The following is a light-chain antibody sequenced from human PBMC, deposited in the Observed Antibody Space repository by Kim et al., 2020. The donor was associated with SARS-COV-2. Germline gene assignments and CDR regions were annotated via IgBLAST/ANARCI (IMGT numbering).Light chain of an antibody. CDR2: LAS. J-gene: IGKJ2*01. CDR3: KQYDTSQYT. CDR1: QSVSSNY. Sequence: ETVLTQSPGTLSLSPGESATLSCRASQSVSSNYLAWYHQRPGQAPRLLIYLASTRATGAPDRFSGSGSGTDFTLTIRRLEPEDSGVFYCKQYDTSQYTFGKGTKVDIK. V-gene: IGKV3-20*01.